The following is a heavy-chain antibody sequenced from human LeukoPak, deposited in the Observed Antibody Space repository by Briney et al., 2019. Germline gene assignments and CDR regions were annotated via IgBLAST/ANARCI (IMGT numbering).Heavy chain of an antibody. Sequence: GASVKVSCKASGYTFTSYAMNWVRQAPGQGLEWMGWISTNTGNPTYAQGFTGRFVFSLDTSVSTAYLQISSLKAEDTAVYYCARKSVAATPRDIVYQYYSMDVWGKGTTVTVSS. D-gene: IGHD2-15*01. CDR2: ISTNTGNP. CDR3: ARKSVAATPRDIVYQYYSMDV. V-gene: IGHV7-4-1*02. J-gene: IGHJ6*03. CDR1: GYTFTSYA.